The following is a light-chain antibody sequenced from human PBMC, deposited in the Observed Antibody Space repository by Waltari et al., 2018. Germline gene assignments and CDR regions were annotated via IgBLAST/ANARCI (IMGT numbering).Light chain of an antibody. CDR3: QVWDSTTDHAI. CDR2: DNS. Sequence: SYVVTQPPSVSLAPGKTATITGGGDDIGRKNVCWYQQRPGQAPVLVVYDNSDRSSGVPERFSGSNSGDTATLTISRVEVGDEADFYCQVWDSTTDHAIFGGGTKLTVL. J-gene: IGLJ2*01. CDR1: DIGRKN. V-gene: IGLV3-21*03.